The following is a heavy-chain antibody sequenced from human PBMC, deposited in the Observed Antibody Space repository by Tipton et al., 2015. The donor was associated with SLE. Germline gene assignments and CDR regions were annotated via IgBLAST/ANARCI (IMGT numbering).Heavy chain of an antibody. J-gene: IGHJ2*01. V-gene: IGHV4-39*07. CDR1: GGSISSSSYY. CDR3: ARDAKCPSTSAEYFDL. Sequence: PELVKPSETLSLICTVSGGSISSSSYYWGWIRQSPGKGLEWIGSIYYSGSTRYNSSLKSRVTISVDTSENQFSLKLSSVTAADTAVYYCARDAKCPSTSAEYFDLWDRDTQVTVSS. CDR2: IYYSGST. D-gene: IGHD2-2*01.